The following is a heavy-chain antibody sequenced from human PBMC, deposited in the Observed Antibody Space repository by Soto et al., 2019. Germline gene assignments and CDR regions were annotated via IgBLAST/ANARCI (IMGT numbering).Heavy chain of an antibody. CDR3: ARDLDAGFSHYFDT. CDR2: TSYTGHT. CDR1: VGSITHFH. Sequence: ETLSLTCVVAVGSITHFHWSWIRQFPGKGLEWIAYTSYTGHTNYDPSLQSRVTISVDTSKNQLSRSGTSINSADTTIYYRARDLDAGFSHYFDTWGQGTVVTVS. J-gene: IGHJ4*02. D-gene: IGHD2-2*03. V-gene: IGHV4-59*01.